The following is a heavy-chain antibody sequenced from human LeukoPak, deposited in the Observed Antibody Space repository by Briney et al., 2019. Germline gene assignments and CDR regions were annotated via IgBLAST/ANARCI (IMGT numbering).Heavy chain of an antibody. J-gene: IGHJ3*02. D-gene: IGHD6-13*01. CDR2: IYYSGST. CDR1: GGSISSYY. Sequence: SETLSLTCTVPGGSISSYYWSWIRQPPGKGLEWIGYIYYSGSTNYNPSLKSRVTISVDTSKNQFSLKLSSVTAADTAVYYCARGHSSWFPPDIWGQGTMVTVSS. CDR3: ARGHSSWFPPDI. V-gene: IGHV4-59*01.